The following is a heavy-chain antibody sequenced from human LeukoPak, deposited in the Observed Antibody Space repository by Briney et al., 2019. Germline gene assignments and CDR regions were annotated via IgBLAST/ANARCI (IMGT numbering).Heavy chain of an antibody. J-gene: IGHJ4*02. CDR1: GFTFSSYA. Sequence: GGSLRLSCAASGFTFSSYAMSWVCQAPGKGLEWVSTISGSGGSTYYADSVKGRVTISRDNSKNTLYLQMNSLRAEDTAVYHCAKGSYYYDSADYFDYWGQGTLVTVSS. CDR2: ISGSGGST. V-gene: IGHV3-23*01. D-gene: IGHD3-22*01. CDR3: AKGSYYYDSADYFDY.